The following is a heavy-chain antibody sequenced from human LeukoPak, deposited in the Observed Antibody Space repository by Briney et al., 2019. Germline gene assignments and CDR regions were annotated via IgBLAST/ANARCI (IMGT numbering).Heavy chain of an antibody. CDR2: INHSGST. J-gene: IGHJ4*02. CDR3: ARGTTKLRYFDWLPPGSFFDY. Sequence: SETLSLTCAVYGGSFSGYYWSWIRQPPGKGLEWIGEINHSGSTNYNPSLKSRVTISVDTSKNQFSLKLSSVTAADTAVYYCARGTTKLRYFDWLPPGSFFDYWGQGTLVTVSS. CDR1: GGSFSGYY. D-gene: IGHD3-9*01. V-gene: IGHV4-34*01.